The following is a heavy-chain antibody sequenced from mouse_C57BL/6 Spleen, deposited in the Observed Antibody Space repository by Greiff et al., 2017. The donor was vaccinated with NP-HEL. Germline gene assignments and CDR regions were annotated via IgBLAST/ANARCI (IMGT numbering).Heavy chain of an antibody. CDR3: ARGGTTVVATVDY. CDR1: GYSITSGYY. Sequence: DVQLQESGPGLVKPSQSLSLTCSVTGYSITSGYYWNWIRQFPGNKLEWMGYISYDGSNNYNPSLKNRISITRDTSKNQFFLKLNSVTTEDTATYYCARGGTTVVATVDYWGQGTSVTVSS. V-gene: IGHV3-6*01. CDR2: ISYDGSN. J-gene: IGHJ4*01. D-gene: IGHD1-1*01.